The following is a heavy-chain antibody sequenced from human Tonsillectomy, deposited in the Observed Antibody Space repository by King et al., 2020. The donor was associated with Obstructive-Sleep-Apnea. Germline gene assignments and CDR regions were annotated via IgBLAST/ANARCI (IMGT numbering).Heavy chain of an antibody. CDR1: GFFFSIYA. CDR2: SIGVGGYT. CDR3: AKRFCNGGSCSLKGSFDY. V-gene: IGHV3-23*04. Sequence: VQLVESGGGLVQPGGSLRLSCTASGFFFSIYAMYLVRQAPGQGLEWVSSIGVGGYTYCAESVKGRFTVSRDNSKNTVYLHMSSLRAEDTAVYYCAKRFCNGGSCSLKGSFDYWGQGTLVTVSS. J-gene: IGHJ4*02. D-gene: IGHD2-15*01.